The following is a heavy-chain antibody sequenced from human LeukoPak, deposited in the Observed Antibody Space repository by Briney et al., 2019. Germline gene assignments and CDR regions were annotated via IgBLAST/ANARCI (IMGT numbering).Heavy chain of an antibody. J-gene: IGHJ4*02. CDR1: GYTFTSYD. CDR2: MNPNSGNT. CDR3: ARRLTMVRGVIITLGY. D-gene: IGHD3-10*01. Sequence: ASVKVSCKASGYTFTSYDINWVRQATGQGLEWMGWMNPNSGNTGYAQKFQGRVTITRNTSISTAYMELSSLRSEDTAVYYCARRLTMVRGVIITLGYWGQGTLVTVSS. V-gene: IGHV1-8*01.